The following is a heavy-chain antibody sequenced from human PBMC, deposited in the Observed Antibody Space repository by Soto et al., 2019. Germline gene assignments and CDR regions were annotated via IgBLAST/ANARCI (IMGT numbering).Heavy chain of an antibody. J-gene: IGHJ4*02. D-gene: IGHD2-15*01. CDR3: AKHTDCSGGSCYRNYFDY. CDR1: GFTFSSYG. Sequence: QVQLVESGGGVVQPGRSLRLSCAASGFTFSSYGMHWVRQAPGKGLEWVAVISYDGSNKYYADSVKGRFTTSRDNSKNTLYLQMNSLRAEDTAVYYCAKHTDCSGGSCYRNYFDYWGQGTLVTVSS. V-gene: IGHV3-30*18. CDR2: ISYDGSNK.